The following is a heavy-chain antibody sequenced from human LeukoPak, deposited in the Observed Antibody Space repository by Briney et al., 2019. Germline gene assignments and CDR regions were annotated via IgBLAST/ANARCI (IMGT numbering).Heavy chain of an antibody. CDR1: GFTFRNFW. CDR2: IKDDGSDK. V-gene: IGHV3-7*01. Sequence: PGGSLRLSCGASGFTFRNFWMNWVRQAPGKGLEWVANIKDDGSDKYYVDSVKGRFSISKDNAKNSLYLQMNSLRVEDTAVYYCARDDYDSSGYPADAFDIWGQGTMVTVSS. CDR3: ARDDYDSSGYPADAFDI. D-gene: IGHD3-22*01. J-gene: IGHJ3*02.